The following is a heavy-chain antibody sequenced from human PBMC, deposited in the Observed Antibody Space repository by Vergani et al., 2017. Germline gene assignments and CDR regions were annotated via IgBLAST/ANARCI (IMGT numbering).Heavy chain of an antibody. D-gene: IGHD6-13*01. V-gene: IGHV3-48*03. J-gene: IGHJ4*02. CDR2: ISSSGSTI. Sequence: EVQLVESGGGLVQPGGSLRLSCAASGFPFSSYEMNWVRQAPGKGLEWVSYISSSGSTIYYSDSVKGRFTISRDNAKNSLYLQMNSLRAEDTAVYYCARKTIAAAFDYWGQGTLVTVSS. CDR1: GFPFSSYE. CDR3: ARKTIAAAFDY.